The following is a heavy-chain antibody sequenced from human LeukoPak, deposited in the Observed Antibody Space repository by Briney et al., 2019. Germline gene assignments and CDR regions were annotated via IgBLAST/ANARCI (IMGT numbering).Heavy chain of an antibody. CDR2: IYYSGST. J-gene: IGHJ4*02. V-gene: IGHV4-31*03. CDR1: GGSISSGGYY. Sequence: PSQTLSLTCTVSGGSISSGGYYWSSIRQHPGKGLEWIGYIYYSGSTYYNPSLKSRVTISVDTSKNQFSLKLSSVTAADTAVYYCARGALVATRFDYWGQGTLVTVSS. CDR3: ARGALVATRFDY. D-gene: IGHD5-24*01.